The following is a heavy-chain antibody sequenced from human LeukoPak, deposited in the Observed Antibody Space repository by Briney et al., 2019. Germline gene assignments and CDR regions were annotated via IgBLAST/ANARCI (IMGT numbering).Heavy chain of an antibody. CDR1: GFTFSSHW. J-gene: IGHJ4*02. D-gene: IGHD3-9*01. CDR3: ARGSSPGDVLTCYYDGYFDY. CDR2: IKEDGSEK. V-gene: IGHV3-7*01. Sequence: PGGSLRLSCAASGFTFSSHWMSRVRPAPGRGREGVATIKEDGSEKYYVDSVKGRLTISRDNPKKSLYLQMNSLRAEDTAVYFCARGSSPGDVLTCYYDGYFDYWGQGTLVTVSS.